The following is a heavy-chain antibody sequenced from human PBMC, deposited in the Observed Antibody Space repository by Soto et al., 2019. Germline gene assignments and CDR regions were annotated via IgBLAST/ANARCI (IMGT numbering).Heavy chain of an antibody. D-gene: IGHD6-6*01. V-gene: IGHV3-7*04. CDR3: ARVEYSSSGDWFDP. CDR2: IKQDGSEK. CDR1: GFTFSSYW. J-gene: IGHJ5*02. Sequence: EVQLVESGGGLVQPGGSLRLSCAASGFTFSSYWMSWVRQAPGKGLEWVANIKQDGSEKYYVDSVKGRFTISRDNAKNSLYLKMNSLRAEDTAVYYCARVEYSSSGDWFDPWGQGTLVTVSS.